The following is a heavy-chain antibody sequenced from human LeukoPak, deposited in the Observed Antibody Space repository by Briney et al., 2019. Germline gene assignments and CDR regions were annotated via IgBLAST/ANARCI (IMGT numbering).Heavy chain of an antibody. V-gene: IGHV3-21*04. Sequence: GGSLRLSCAASGFTFSSYSMNWVRQAPGKGLEWVSSITSRSNYIFYEDSVKGRFTISRDNANNSLYLEMNSLRAEDTAVYYCARDSVPNYWGQGTLVTVS. CDR2: ITSRSNYI. D-gene: IGHD3-10*01. CDR1: GFTFSSYS. CDR3: ARDSVPNY. J-gene: IGHJ4*02.